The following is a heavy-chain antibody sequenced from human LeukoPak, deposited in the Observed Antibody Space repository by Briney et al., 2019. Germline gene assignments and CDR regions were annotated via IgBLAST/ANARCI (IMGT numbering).Heavy chain of an antibody. V-gene: IGHV4-34*01. CDR2: IHHSGST. Sequence: SETLSLTCAVYGGSFSGYYWSWIRQPPGKALEWIGEIHHSGSTNYNPSLKSRVTISVDTSKNQFSLKLSSVTAADTAVYYCARRLVEPTTRFDYWGQGTLVTVSS. CDR1: GGSFSGYY. CDR3: ARRLVEPTTRFDY. D-gene: IGHD1-26*01. J-gene: IGHJ4*02.